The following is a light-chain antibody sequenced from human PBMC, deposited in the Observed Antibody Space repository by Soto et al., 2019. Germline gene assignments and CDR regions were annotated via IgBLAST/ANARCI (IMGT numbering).Light chain of an antibody. Sequence: QSVLTQPASVSGSPGQSIAISCTGTSSDIGTFNYVSWYQQHPVKAPKLMLHEVSNRPSGVSDRVSGSKSGNMASLTISGLQADDEADYYCSPHTTYDTRVFGPGTKLTVL. CDR1: SSDIGTFNY. J-gene: IGLJ1*01. CDR2: EVS. V-gene: IGLV2-14*01. CDR3: SPHTTYDTRV.